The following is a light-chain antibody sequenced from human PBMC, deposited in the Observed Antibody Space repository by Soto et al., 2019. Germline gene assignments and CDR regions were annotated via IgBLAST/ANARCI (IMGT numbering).Light chain of an antibody. CDR3: QQYNNWPPLT. J-gene: IGKJ4*01. Sequence: EIVMTQSPATLSVSPGERATLSCRASQSVTSNLAWYQQKPGQAPSLLIYGASTRATGIPDRFSGSGSGTEFTLTISRLQSEDFAVYYCQQYNNWPPLTFGGGTKVDIK. CDR1: QSVTSN. CDR2: GAS. V-gene: IGKV3-15*01.